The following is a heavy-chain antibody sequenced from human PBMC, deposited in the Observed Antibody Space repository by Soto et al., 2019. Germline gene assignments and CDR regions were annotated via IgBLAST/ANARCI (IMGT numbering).Heavy chain of an antibody. Sequence: GGSLRLSCAASGFTFSNYAMSWVRQAPGKGLEWASLVSATSGTTYYTDSVKGRFTISRDNSRNTVYLQMNSLSADDTALYYCAKDRLAGGFDYWGQGTLVTVSP. CDR1: GFTFSNYA. CDR3: AKDRLAGGFDY. CDR2: VSATSGTT. V-gene: IGHV3-23*01. J-gene: IGHJ4*02. D-gene: IGHD3-16*01.